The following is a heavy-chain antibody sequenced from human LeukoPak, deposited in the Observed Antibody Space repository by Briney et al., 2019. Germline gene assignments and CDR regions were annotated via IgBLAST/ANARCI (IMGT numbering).Heavy chain of an antibody. CDR3: ARGESSDAFDI. Sequence: ASVKVSCKSSGYTLNVYYIHWMRQAPGQGLEWMGWVSPNTGGTHYAEKFQVRVSMTRDTSITTTYMELNSLTSDDTAVYYCARGESSDAFDIWGQGTKVTVSS. D-gene: IGHD1-26*01. V-gene: IGHV1-2*02. J-gene: IGHJ3*02. CDR1: GYTLNVYY. CDR2: VSPNTGGT.